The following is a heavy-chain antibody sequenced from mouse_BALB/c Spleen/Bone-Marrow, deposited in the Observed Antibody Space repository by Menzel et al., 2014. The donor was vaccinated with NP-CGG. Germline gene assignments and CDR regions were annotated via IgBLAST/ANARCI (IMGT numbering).Heavy chain of an antibody. CDR1: GYTFTSYV. V-gene: IGHV1-14*01. CDR3: ARSYGGGDY. D-gene: IGHD1-1*01. J-gene: IGHJ2*01. CDR2: INPYNDGT. Sequence: VHVKHSGPELVKPGASVKMSCKASGYTFTSYVMHWVKQKPGQGLEWIGYINPYNDGTKYNEKFKGRATLTSDKSSSTAYMELSSLTSEDSAVYYCARSYGGGDYWGQGTTLTVSS.